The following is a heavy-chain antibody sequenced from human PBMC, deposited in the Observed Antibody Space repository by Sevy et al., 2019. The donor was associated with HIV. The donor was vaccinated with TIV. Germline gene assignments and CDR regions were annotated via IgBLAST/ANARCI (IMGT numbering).Heavy chain of an antibody. CDR2: INPNSGGT. CDR1: GYTYTGYY. J-gene: IGHJ4*02. V-gene: IGHV1-2*02. CDR3: ARGSDLEWFPY. Sequence: ASVKVSCKASGYTYTGYYMHWVRQAPGQGLEWMGSINPNSGGTIYAQKFQGRVTMTRDTSISTAYMELSRLRSDDTAVYYCARGSDLEWFPYWGQGTLVTVSS. D-gene: IGHD3-3*01.